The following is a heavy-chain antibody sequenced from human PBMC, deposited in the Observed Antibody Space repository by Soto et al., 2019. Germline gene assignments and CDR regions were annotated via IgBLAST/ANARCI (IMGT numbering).Heavy chain of an antibody. Sequence: PSETLSLTCAVYGGSFSGYYWSWIRQPPGKGLEWIGEINHSGSTNYNPSLKSRVTISVDTSKNQFSLKLSSVTAADTAVYYCARGFPRITMIVVAKQQGNWFDPWGQGTLVTVSS. D-gene: IGHD3-22*01. CDR2: INHSGST. V-gene: IGHV4-34*01. CDR1: GGSFSGYY. J-gene: IGHJ5*02. CDR3: ARGFPRITMIVVAKQQGNWFDP.